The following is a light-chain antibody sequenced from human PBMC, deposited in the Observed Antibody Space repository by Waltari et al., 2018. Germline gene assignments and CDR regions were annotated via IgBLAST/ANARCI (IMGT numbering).Light chain of an antibody. Sequence: SALTQPDSVSGSPGQSITISCSGISSDSGAYEYVSWYQQHPGKVPKVIIYDVINRPSGVSDRFSGSKSGSSASLTISGLQAEDEADYYCSSFTSSTTGIFGGGTKLTVL. V-gene: IGLV2-14*03. CDR2: DVI. CDR1: SSDSGAYEY. J-gene: IGLJ2*01. CDR3: SSFTSSTTGI.